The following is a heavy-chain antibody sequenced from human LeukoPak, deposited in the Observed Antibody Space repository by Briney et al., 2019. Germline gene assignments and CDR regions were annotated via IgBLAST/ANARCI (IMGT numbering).Heavy chain of an antibody. J-gene: IGHJ4*02. D-gene: IGHD2-21*02. V-gene: IGHV1-69*13. Sequence: SVKVSCKASGGTFSSYTFSWVRQAPGQGLEWMGRIVPMFGTANYAQNFQGRVTITADESSSTVYMELSSLRSEDTAVYSCARAYCGGDCPPGYWGQGTLVTVSS. CDR1: GGTFSSYT. CDR3: ARAYCGGDCPPGY. CDR2: IVPMFGTA.